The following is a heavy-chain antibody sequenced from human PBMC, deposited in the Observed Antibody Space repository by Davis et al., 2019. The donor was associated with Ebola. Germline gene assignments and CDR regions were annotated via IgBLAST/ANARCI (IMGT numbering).Heavy chain of an antibody. D-gene: IGHD6-19*01. CDR3: ATETIAVAGTAGDY. V-gene: IGHV1-24*01. Sequence: SVKVSCKVSGYTLTELSMHWVRQAPGKGLEWMGGFDSEDGETIYAQKFQGRVTMTEDTSTDTAYMELSSLRSEDTAVYYCATETIAVAGTAGDYWGQGTLVTVSS. CDR2: FDSEDGET. J-gene: IGHJ4*02. CDR1: GYTLTELS.